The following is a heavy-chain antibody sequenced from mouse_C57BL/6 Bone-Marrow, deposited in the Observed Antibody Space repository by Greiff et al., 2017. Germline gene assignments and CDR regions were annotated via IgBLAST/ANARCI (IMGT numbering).Heavy chain of an antibody. CDR1: GYTFTSYW. D-gene: IGHD4-1*01. V-gene: IGHV1-61*01. CDR3: ARFWDGGYAMDY. J-gene: IGHJ4*01. Sequence: QVQLQQPGAELVRPGSSVKLSCKASGYTFTSYWMDWVKQRPGKGLEWIGNIYPSDSETHYNQKFKDKATLTVDKSSSTAYMQLSSRTSEDSAVYYCARFWDGGYAMDYWGQGTSVTVSS. CDR2: IYPSDSET.